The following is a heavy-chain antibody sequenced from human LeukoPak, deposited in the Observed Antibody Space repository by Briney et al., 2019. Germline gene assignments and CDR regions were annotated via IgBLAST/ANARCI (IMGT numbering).Heavy chain of an antibody. Sequence: SETLSLTCTVSGGSISNSNYYWGWIRQAPGKGLEWIGSIYYSGTTYYNPSLKSRVGISVHTSENQFSLKLNSVTAADTAVYYCARRFVGSAGTFDYWGQGLLVTVSS. V-gene: IGHV4-39*01. CDR3: ARRFVGSAGTFDY. CDR1: GGSISNSNYY. D-gene: IGHD3-10*01. J-gene: IGHJ4*02. CDR2: IYYSGTT.